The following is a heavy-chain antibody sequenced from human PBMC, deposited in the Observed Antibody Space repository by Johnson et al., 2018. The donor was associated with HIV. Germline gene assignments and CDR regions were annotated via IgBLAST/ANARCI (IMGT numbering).Heavy chain of an antibody. CDR2: ISGSGGST. Sequence: VQLVESGGGLVQPGGSLRLSCAASGFTFSSYWMSWVRQAPGKGLEWVSAISGSGGSTYYADSVKGRFTISRDNSKNTLYLQMNSLRAEDTAVYYCTTPKWRQLGAFDIWGQGTMVTVSS. D-gene: IGHD1-1*01. CDR3: TTPKWRQLGAFDI. V-gene: IGHV3-23*04. CDR1: GFTFSSYW. J-gene: IGHJ3*02.